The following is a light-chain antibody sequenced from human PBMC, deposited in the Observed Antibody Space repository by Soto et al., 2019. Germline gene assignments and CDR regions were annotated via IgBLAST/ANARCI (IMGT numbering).Light chain of an antibody. Sequence: EVAVTQASAQQYVSPGGTGTLSCRASQSISDALPWYQQKLGQAPRLLIYGASTRALGFPARFSGSGSGTDFTLTISSLQSEDFAVYYCQQYNNWPWTFGQGTKVDI. CDR3: QQYNNWPWT. CDR1: QSISDA. J-gene: IGKJ1*01. CDR2: GAS. V-gene: IGKV3-15*01.